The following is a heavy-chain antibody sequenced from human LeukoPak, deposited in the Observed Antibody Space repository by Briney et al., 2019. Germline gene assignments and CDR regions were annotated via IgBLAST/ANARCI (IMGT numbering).Heavy chain of an antibody. D-gene: IGHD1-1*01. J-gene: IGHJ4*02. CDR1: GVTFISYG. V-gene: IGHV3-33*01. CDR2: IFYDGSNK. CDR3: ARDRTTGTDLYFDY. Sequence: GVSVRLSCAASGVTFISYGMHWVLQAPGKGLEWVAVIFYDGSNKYYADSVKGRFTISRDNSKNTLYLQMNSLRAEDTAVYYCARDRTTGTDLYFDYWGQGTLVPVPS.